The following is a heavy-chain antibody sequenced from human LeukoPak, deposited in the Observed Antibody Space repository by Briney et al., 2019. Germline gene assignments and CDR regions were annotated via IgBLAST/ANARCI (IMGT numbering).Heavy chain of an antibody. V-gene: IGHV3-53*01. CDR3: ARRAGAYSHPYDY. J-gene: IGHJ4*02. CDR1: GFTVSSNS. Sequence: GGSLRLSCTVSGFTVSSNSMSWVRQAPGKGLEWGSFIYSGDTHYSYSVKGRFTISRDHSKNTLYLQMNSLRAEATAVYYCARRAGAYSHPYDYWGQGTLVTVSS. CDR2: IYSGDT. D-gene: IGHD4/OR15-4a*01.